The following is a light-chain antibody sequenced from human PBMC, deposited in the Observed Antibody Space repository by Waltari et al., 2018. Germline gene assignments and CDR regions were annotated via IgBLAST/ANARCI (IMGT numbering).Light chain of an antibody. CDR2: RND. CDR1: QSTVGDTV. Sequence: QSVLTQPPSASVTPGQRVTISCSGCQSTVGDTVVHWSHPVSGTAPKLVIHRNDQRPSGVPDRFTASKSGTSASLAISGLQSEDEGDYYCATWDDSPTGRWVFGGGTRVTVL. CDR3: ATWDDSPTGRWV. V-gene: IGLV1-44*01. J-gene: IGLJ3*02.